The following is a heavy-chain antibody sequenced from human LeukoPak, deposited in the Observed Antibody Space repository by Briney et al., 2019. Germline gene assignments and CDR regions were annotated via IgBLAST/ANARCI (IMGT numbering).Heavy chain of an antibody. CDR3: ARDQGYATGWSDAFDF. CDR2: TYYRSKWYS. V-gene: IGHV6-1*01. CDR1: GDSVSSNSAA. D-gene: IGHD6-19*01. Sequence: SQTLSLTCAISGDSVSSNSAAWNWIRPSPSRGLEWLGRTYYRSKWYSDYALSVKSRISINPDTSKNQCSLHLNSVTPEDTAVYYCARDQGYATGWSDAFDFWGQGTMVTVSS. J-gene: IGHJ3*01.